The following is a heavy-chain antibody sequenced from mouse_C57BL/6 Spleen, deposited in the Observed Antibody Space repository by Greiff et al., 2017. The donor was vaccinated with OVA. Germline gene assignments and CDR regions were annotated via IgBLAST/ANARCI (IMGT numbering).Heavy chain of an antibody. Sequence: QVQLQQSGPELVKPGASVKISCKASGYSFTSYYIHWVKQRPGQGLEWIGWIYPGSGNTKYNEKFKGKATLTADTSSSTAYMQLSSLTSEDSAVYYCARGELGRFAYWGQGTLVTVSA. J-gene: IGHJ3*01. D-gene: IGHD4-1*01. CDR2: IYPGSGNT. CDR3: ARGELGRFAY. CDR1: GYSFTSYY. V-gene: IGHV1-66*01.